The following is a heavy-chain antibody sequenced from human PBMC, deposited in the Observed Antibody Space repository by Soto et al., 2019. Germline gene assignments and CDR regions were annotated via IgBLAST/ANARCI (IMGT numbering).Heavy chain of an antibody. Sequence: ASVQVSCKASGYTFTSYGISWVRQAPGQGLEWMGWISAYNGNTNYAQKLQGRVTMTTDTSTSTAYMELRSLRSDDTAVYYCARERGTYYYDSSGYYTLDYWGQGTLVTVSS. CDR3: ARERGTYYYDSSGYYTLDY. V-gene: IGHV1-18*01. CDR1: GYTFTSYG. CDR2: ISAYNGNT. D-gene: IGHD3-22*01. J-gene: IGHJ4*02.